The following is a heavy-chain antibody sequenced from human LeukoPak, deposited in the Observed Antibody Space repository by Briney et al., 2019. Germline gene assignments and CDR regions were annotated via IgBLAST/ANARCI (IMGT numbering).Heavy chain of an antibody. V-gene: IGHV1-2*02. Sequence: ASVKVSCKASGYTFTSYYMHWVRQAPGQGLEWMGWINPNSGGTNYAQKFQGRVTMTRDTSISTAYMEPSRLRSDDTAVYYCARVAPGTGAFDIWGQGTMVTVSS. J-gene: IGHJ3*02. CDR3: ARVAPGTGAFDI. CDR2: INPNSGGT. D-gene: IGHD1-1*01. CDR1: GYTFTSYY.